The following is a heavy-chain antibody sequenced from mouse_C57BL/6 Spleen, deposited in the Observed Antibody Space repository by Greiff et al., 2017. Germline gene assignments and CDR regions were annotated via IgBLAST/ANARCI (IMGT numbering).Heavy chain of an antibody. J-gene: IGHJ2*01. CDR3: ARNPHYYGSSLYYFDY. V-gene: IGHV1-22*01. CDR2: INPNNGGT. CDR1: GYTFTDYN. Sequence: VQLKESGPELVKPGASVTMSCKASGYTFTDYNMHWVKQSHGKSLEWIGYINPNNGGTSYNQKFKGKATLTVNKSSSTAYMELRSLTSEDSAVYYCARNPHYYGSSLYYFDYWGQGTTLTVSS. D-gene: IGHD1-1*01.